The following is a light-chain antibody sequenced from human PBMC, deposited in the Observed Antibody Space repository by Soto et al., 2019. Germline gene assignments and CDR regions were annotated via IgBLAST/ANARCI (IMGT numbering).Light chain of an antibody. Sequence: SYALTQAPSMSVAPGQTATITCGGNDIEGRVVHWYQQEPGQAPVLVVFDDSVRPSGIPERFSGASSGNTATLTITRVEAGDEADYYCQVWDTSPDHVIFGGGTQLTVL. CDR2: DDS. CDR3: QVWDTSPDHVI. J-gene: IGLJ2*01. CDR1: DIEGRV. V-gene: IGLV3-21*02.